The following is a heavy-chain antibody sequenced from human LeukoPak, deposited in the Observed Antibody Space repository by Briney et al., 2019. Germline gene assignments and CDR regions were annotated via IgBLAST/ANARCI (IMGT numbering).Heavy chain of an antibody. CDR2: IYHSGST. V-gene: IGHV4-38-2*02. D-gene: IGHD2-15*01. J-gene: IGHJ3*02. CDR3: ARHDRYCSGGSCPYDAFDI. Sequence: SETLSLTCTVSGYSISSGYYWGWIRQPPGKGLECIGSIYHSGSTYYNPSLKSRVTISVDTSKNQFSLKLSSVTAADTAVYYCARHDRYCSGGSCPYDAFDIWGQGTMVTVSS. CDR1: GYSISSGYY.